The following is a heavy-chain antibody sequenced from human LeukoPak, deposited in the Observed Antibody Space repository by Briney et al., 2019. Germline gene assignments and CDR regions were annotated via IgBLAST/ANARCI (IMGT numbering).Heavy chain of an antibody. D-gene: IGHD6-13*01. Sequence: PGGSLRLSCAASGFTFSSYSMTWVRQAPXXXXEWVSYISSSSSTIYYADSVKGRFTISRDNAKNSLYLQMNSLRAEDTAVYYCARDEDAAAGPSVDYWGQGTLVTVSS. CDR3: ARDEDAAAGPSVDY. CDR2: ISSSSSTI. CDR1: GFTFSSYS. V-gene: IGHV3-48*01. J-gene: IGHJ4*02.